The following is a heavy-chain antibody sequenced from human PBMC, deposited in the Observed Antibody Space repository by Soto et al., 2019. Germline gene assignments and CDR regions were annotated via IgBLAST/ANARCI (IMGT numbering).Heavy chain of an antibody. CDR3: ARDGFDILTGYSILFDC. CDR1: GFTFSSHS. Sequence: DVQLVESGGGLVKPGGSLRLSCAASGFTFSSHSFNWVRQAPGKGLEWVASISSGSTYIYYADSVQGRFTISRDNAKNSLYLQMNSLRAEDTAVYYCARDGFDILTGYSILFDCWGQGILVTVSS. CDR2: ISSGSTYI. D-gene: IGHD3-9*01. J-gene: IGHJ4*02. V-gene: IGHV3-21*01.